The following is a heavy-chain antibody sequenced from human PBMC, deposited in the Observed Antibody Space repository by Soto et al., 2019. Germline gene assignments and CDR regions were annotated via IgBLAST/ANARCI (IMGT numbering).Heavy chain of an antibody. CDR3: AKATATGGGAFDI. CDR2: ILVDGRT. Sequence: ESLSLTCAVSVGSCSDYPWTWVRQAPGKGLEWVSTILVDGRTFYVDSVKGRFTISRDSSNNMVYLQMNSLTAGDTALYYCAKATATGGGAFDICGQGTMVTVSS. CDR1: VGSCSDYP. J-gene: IGHJ3*02. D-gene: IGHD2-8*02. V-gene: IGHV3-23*01.